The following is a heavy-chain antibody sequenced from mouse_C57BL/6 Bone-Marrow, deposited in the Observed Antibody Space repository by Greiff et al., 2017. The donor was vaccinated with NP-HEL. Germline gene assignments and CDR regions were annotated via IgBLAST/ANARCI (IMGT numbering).Heavy chain of an antibody. CDR3: ARSYYDYVGRFAY. Sequence: QVQLQQSGAELVRPGTSVKVSCKASGYAFTNYLIEWVKQRPGQGLEWIGVINPGSGGTNYNEKFKGKATLTADKSSSTAYMQLSSLTSEDSAVYFCARSYYDYVGRFAYWGQGTLVTVSA. J-gene: IGHJ3*01. D-gene: IGHD2-4*01. V-gene: IGHV1-54*01. CDR2: INPGSGGT. CDR1: GYAFTNYL.